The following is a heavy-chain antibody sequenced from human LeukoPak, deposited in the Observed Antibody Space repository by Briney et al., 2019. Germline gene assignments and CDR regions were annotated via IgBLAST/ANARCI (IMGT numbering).Heavy chain of an antibody. CDR2: INHRGLP. CDR1: GGSFSGYF. D-gene: IGHD2-15*01. CDR3: ARRAPSMSFSGGSSGHFDS. J-gene: IGHJ4*02. V-gene: IGHV4-34*01. Sequence: SETLSLTCSVNGGSFSGYFWTWIRQSPGKRMEWIGEINHRGLPTYNPSLSSRLTISVDTSKNQFSLNLRSVTAADTAAYYCARRAPSMSFSGGSSGHFDSWGQGTLVTVSS.